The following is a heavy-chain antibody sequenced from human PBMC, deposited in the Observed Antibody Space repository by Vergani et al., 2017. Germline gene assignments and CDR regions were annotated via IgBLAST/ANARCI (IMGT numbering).Heavy chain of an antibody. Sequence: EVQLVESGGGVVRPGGSLRLSCAASGFTFGDYDMNWVRQAPGKGLEWVSRVKWNGDSSVYADSVKGRFTISRDNAKNSLYLQMTSLRAEDTAFYYCARRGSGNTYYSDYWGQGALVTVSS. D-gene: IGHD3-10*01. CDR3: ARRGSGNTYYSDY. CDR2: VKWNGDSS. V-gene: IGHV3-20*04. J-gene: IGHJ4*02. CDR1: GFTFGDYD.